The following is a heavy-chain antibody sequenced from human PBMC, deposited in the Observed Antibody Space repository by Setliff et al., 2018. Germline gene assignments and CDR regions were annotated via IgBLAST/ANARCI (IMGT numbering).Heavy chain of an antibody. D-gene: IGHD3-10*01. J-gene: IGHJ6*03. V-gene: IGHV4-4*07. CDR1: GGSMGSYY. CDR2: VYTTGST. Sequence: PSETLSLTCTVSGGSMGSYYWTWIRQSAGKGLEWIGRVYTTGSTAFNPSLNSRVTMSLDKSKNQFSLKLYSVIAADTAVYFCARVRITPYCMDVWGKGTTVTVSS. CDR3: ARVRITPYCMDV.